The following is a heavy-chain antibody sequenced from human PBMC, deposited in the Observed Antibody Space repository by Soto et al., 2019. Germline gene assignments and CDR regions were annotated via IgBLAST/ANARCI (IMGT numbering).Heavy chain of an antibody. V-gene: IGHV4-4*02. J-gene: IGHJ4*02. Sequence: QVQLQESGPGLLRPSGTLSLTCAVSGASISSTTSGNWWSRVRQPPGKGLEWIGAIYHSGSTNYNPPRKSRVTMSVDKSKNQFSLKLSSVTAADTAVYYCARMVGATLVDFWGQGTLGTVSS. CDR2: IYHSGST. CDR1: GASISSTTSGNW. D-gene: IGHD1-26*01. CDR3: ARMVGATLVDF.